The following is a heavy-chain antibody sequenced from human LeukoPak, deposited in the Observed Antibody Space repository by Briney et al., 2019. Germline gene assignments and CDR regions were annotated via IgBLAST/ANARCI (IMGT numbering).Heavy chain of an antibody. CDR2: ISGSGGST. J-gene: IGHJ5*02. CDR1: GFTFSSYA. CDR3: AKGKWAVAGYNWFDP. V-gene: IGHV3-23*01. D-gene: IGHD6-19*01. Sequence: GGSLRLSCAASGFTFSSYAMSWVRQAPGKGLEWVSAISGSGGSTYYADSVKGRFTISRDNSKNTLYLQMNSLRAEDTPVYYCAKGKWAVAGYNWFDPWGQGTLVTVSS.